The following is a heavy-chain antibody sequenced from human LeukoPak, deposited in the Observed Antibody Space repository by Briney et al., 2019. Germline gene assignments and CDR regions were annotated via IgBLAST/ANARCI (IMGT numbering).Heavy chain of an antibody. V-gene: IGHV3-33*01. D-gene: IGHD3-10*01. J-gene: IGHJ5*02. CDR2: IWDDENNK. Sequence: PGGSLRLSCAASGFSFSNHGMHWVRQAPGKRLEWVAVIWDDENNKRYANSVNGRFTISRDNSGNTLYLQMNGLTAEDTAMYYCARDSYQDYYGRFDPWGQGTLVIVSS. CDR3: ARDSYQDYYGRFDP. CDR1: GFSFSNHG.